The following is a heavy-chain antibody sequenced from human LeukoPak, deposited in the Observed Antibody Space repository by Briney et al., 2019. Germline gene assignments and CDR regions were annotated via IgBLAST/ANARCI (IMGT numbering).Heavy chain of an antibody. V-gene: IGHV3-23*01. Sequence: GGSLRLSCAASGFTFSSYAMSWVRQAPGKGLEWVSAISGSGGSTYYADSVKGRFTISRDNSKNTLYLQMKSLRAEDTAVYYCAKVPDYYDSSGYAYYFDYWGQGTLVTVSS. J-gene: IGHJ4*02. D-gene: IGHD3-22*01. CDR3: AKVPDYYDSSGYAYYFDY. CDR1: GFTFSSYA. CDR2: ISGSGGST.